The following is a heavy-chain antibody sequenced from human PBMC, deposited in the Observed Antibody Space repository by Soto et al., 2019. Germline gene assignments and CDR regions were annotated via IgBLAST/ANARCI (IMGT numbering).Heavy chain of an antibody. CDR3: ARRSIAAYYYYYGMDV. V-gene: IGHV5-10-1*01. J-gene: IGHJ6*02. CDR2: IDPSDSYT. D-gene: IGHD6-6*01. CDR1: GYSFTSYW. Sequence: PGESLKISCKGSGYSFTSYWISWVRQMPGKGLEWMGSIDPSDSYTNDSPSFQGHVTISADKSISTAYLQWSSLKASDTAMYYCARRSIAAYYYYYGMDVWGQGTTVTVSS.